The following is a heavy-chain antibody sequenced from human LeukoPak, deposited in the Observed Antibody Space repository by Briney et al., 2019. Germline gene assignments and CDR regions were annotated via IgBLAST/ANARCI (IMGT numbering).Heavy chain of an antibody. J-gene: IGHJ2*01. CDR3: ARLGEAALGTPSYWYFDL. CDR1: GGSISGDY. Sequence: SETPSLTCTVSGGSISGDYWSWIRQPPGKGLEWIGYIYYSGSTYYNPSLQSRVTISVDASKSQFSLQLTSVTAADTAFYYCARLGEAALGTPSYWYFDLWGRGTLVTVSS. D-gene: IGHD6-13*01. V-gene: IGHV4-59*08. CDR2: IYYSGST.